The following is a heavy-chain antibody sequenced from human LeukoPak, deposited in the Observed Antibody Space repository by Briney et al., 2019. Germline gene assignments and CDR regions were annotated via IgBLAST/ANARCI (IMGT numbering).Heavy chain of an antibody. CDR3: ARFLYGDSASYFDY. V-gene: IGHV2-70*01. D-gene: IGHD4-17*01. Sequence: SGPALVKPPQTLTLTCTFSGFSLSTSGMCVSWIRQPPGKALEWLALIDWDDDKYYSTSLKTRLTISKDTSKNQVVLTVTNMDPVDTARYYCARFLYGDSASYFDYWGQGTLVIVSS. J-gene: IGHJ4*02. CDR2: IDWDDDK. CDR1: GFSLSTSGMC.